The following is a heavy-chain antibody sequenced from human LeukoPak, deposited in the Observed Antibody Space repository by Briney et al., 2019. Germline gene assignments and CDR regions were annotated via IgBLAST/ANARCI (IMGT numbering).Heavy chain of an antibody. CDR3: ARAGYSDLDVDY. Sequence: PSETLSLTCTVSGDSINTDGYYWSWIRQHPGKGLVWIGYIFYTGRTYSSPSLKSRVSMSVDTSQNQFSLKLSSVTAADTAVYYCARAGYSDLDVDYWGQGALVSVSS. J-gene: IGHJ4*02. CDR2: IFYTGRT. V-gene: IGHV4-31*03. D-gene: IGHD3/OR15-3a*01. CDR1: GDSINTDGYY.